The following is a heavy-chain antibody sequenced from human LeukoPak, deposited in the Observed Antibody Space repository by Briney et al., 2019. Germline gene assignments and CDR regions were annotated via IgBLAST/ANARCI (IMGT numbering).Heavy chain of an antibody. CDR1: GGSISGYY. J-gene: IGHJ3*02. V-gene: IGHV4-59*01. CDR2: SHDSGST. CDR3: ARKYPRDWLDVFDM. Sequence: SETLSLTCSVSGGSISGYYWTWLRQTPGKGLEWIGYSHDSGSTHYNPSLKSRVSISIDKSKREFSLTLRSATAADTTVYYCARKYPRDWLDVFDMWGEGTMLTVSS. D-gene: IGHD3-9*01.